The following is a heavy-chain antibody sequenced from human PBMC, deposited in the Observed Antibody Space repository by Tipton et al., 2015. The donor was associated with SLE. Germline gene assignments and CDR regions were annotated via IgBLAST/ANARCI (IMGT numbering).Heavy chain of an antibody. CDR1: GDSISNYY. CDR3: ARGGGSYYDY. D-gene: IGHD1-26*01. V-gene: IGHV4-59*08. J-gene: IGHJ4*02. CDR2: ISYSGST. Sequence: TLSLTCTVSGDSISNYYWSWIRQPPEKGLEWIGYISYSGSTNYNPSLKSRVAISIDTSKNQFSLRVNSATAADTAVYYCARGGGSYYDYWGQGTLVTVSS.